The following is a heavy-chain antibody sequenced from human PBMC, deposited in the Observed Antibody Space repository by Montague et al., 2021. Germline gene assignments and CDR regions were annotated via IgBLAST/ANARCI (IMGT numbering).Heavy chain of an antibody. D-gene: IGHD2-2*01. CDR3: ARIPVGSKYYFDF. CDR1: GDSVGVEVPR. J-gene: IGHJ4*02. V-gene: IGHV6-1*01. CDR2: SYFMPEWNN. Sequence: CAISGDSVGVEVPRRRSNEHTPALELQRQVGSYFMPEWNNDYAESVKSRITIDPDTSKHQFSLHLNSVTPEDTAVYYCARIPVGSKYYFDFWGQGTLVTVSS.